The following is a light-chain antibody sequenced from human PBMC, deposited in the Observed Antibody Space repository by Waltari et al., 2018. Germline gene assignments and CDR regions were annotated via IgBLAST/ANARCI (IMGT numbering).Light chain of an antibody. Sequence: QSVLTQPPSVSAAPGQKVTISCSGSSSNIGHNYVSWYQQLPGTAPKLLIYDNNKRPSGIPDRFSGSKSGTSATLGITGLQTGDEADYYCGTWDSSLSAHVFGTGTKVTVL. J-gene: IGLJ1*01. CDR1: SSNIGHNY. V-gene: IGLV1-51*01. CDR2: DNN. CDR3: GTWDSSLSAHV.